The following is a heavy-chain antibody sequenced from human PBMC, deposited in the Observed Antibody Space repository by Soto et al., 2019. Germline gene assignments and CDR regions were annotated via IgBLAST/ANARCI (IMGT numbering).Heavy chain of an antibody. D-gene: IGHD3-9*01. J-gene: IGHJ4*02. V-gene: IGHV3-74*01. CDR2: MSSDGTTT. CDR3: AREYYGVLTGYYNDY. CDR1: GFRFRSYW. Sequence: EVQLVESGGGLVQSGGSLGLSCVASGFRFRSYWMHWVRQAPGKGLVWVARMSSDGTTTTYADSANGRFTVSRDNAANTLYLQMSRRRAEDTAVYYCAREYYGVLTGYYNDYWGQGTRVTVPS.